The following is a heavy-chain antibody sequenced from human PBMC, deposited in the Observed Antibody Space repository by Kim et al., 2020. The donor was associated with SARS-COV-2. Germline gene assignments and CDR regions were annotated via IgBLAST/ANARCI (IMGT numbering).Heavy chain of an antibody. V-gene: IGHV1-18*01. D-gene: IGHD6-19*01. Sequence: NGNTTYAQSLQDRVTMTTDTSTNTAYMELGSLRSDDTAVYYCARDRQCGYWGQGTLVTVSS. CDR3: ARDRQCGY. CDR2: NGNT. J-gene: IGHJ4*02.